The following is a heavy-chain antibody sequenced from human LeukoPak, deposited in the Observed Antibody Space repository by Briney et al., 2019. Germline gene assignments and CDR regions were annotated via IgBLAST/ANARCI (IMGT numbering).Heavy chain of an antibody. CDR3: MIVVVSVDY. Sequence: ASVEVSCKASGYTFTSYYMHWVRQAPGQGLEWVGIINPSGGSTSYAQKFQGRVTMTRDMSTSTVYMELSSLRSEDTAVYYCMIVVVSVDYWGQGTLVTVSS. CDR1: GYTFTSYY. J-gene: IGHJ4*02. CDR2: INPSGGST. V-gene: IGHV1-46*01. D-gene: IGHD3-22*01.